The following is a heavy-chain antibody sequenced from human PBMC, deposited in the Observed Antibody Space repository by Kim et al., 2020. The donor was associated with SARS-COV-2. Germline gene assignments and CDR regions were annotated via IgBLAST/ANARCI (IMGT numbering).Heavy chain of an antibody. Sequence: GGSLRLSCAASGFTFSSYAIHWVRQAPGKGLEWVAVIWYDGSNKYYADSVKGRFTISRDNSKNKLYLQMNSLRAEDTAVYYCAKENGIQLWLGRNAFDIWGQETMVTVSS. D-gene: IGHD5-18*01. CDR1: GFTFSSYA. J-gene: IGHJ3*02. CDR2: IWYDGSNK. V-gene: IGHV3-30*02. CDR3: AKENGIQLWLGRNAFDI.